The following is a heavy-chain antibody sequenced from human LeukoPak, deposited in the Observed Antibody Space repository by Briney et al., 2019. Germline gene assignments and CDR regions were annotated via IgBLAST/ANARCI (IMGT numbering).Heavy chain of an antibody. D-gene: IGHD5-24*01. CDR3: ARGVGREMATFEFDY. CDR2: IYYSGST. V-gene: IGHV4-59*01. CDR1: AGSISSYY. Sequence: SETLSLTCTGSAGSISSYYWSWIRQPPRMGLEWIGDIYYSGSTNYNHSLTRRVPKTVYTSKDNFSLTLNAETAAGTVVYYCARGVGREMATFEFDYWGQGTLVTVSS. J-gene: IGHJ4*02.